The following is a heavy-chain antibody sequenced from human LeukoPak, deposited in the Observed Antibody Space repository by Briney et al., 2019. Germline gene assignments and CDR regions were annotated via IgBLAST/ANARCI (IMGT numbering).Heavy chain of an antibody. J-gene: IGHJ6*03. CDR1: GGSISSSSYY. D-gene: IGHD3-10*01. CDR2: IYYSGST. Sequence: PSETLSLTCTVSGGSISSSSYYWGWIRQPPGKGLEWIGYIYYSGSTNYNPSLKSRVTISVDTSKNQFSLKLSSVTAADTAVYYCARDKGNVLLGMDVWGKGTTVTVSS. CDR3: ARDKGNVLLGMDV. V-gene: IGHV4-61*01.